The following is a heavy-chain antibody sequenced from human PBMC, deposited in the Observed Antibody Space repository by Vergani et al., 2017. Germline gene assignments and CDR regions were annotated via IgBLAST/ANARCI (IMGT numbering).Heavy chain of an antibody. CDR1: GFIFSDYG. V-gene: IGHV3-23*01. D-gene: IGHD5-12*01. CDR2: ISAGGEST. J-gene: IGHJ4*02. CDR3: AKKWLTNEEVDS. Sequence: EVQLLESGGGLVQPGRSLRLSCAGSGFIFSDYGMTWVRQAPGRGLEWVSAISAGGESTFYADSVKGRFIISRDNSKNTVYLQMKNLRAEDTAVYYCAKKWLTNEEVDSWGQGTLVTVSS.